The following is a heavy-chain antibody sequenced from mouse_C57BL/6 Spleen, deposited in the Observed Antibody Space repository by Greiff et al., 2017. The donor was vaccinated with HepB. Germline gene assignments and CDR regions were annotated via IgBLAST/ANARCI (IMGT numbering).Heavy chain of an antibody. J-gene: IGHJ4*01. CDR3: ARSSFYGSLPYYAMDY. CDR1: GYTFTSYW. Sequence: QVQLQQPGAELVMPGASVKLSCKASGYTFTSYWMHWVKQRPGQGLEWIGEIDPSDSYTNYNQKFKGKSTLTVDKSSSTAYMQLSSLTSEDSAVYYFARSSFYGSLPYYAMDYWGQGTSVTVSS. V-gene: IGHV1-69*01. D-gene: IGHD1-1*01. CDR2: IDPSDSYT.